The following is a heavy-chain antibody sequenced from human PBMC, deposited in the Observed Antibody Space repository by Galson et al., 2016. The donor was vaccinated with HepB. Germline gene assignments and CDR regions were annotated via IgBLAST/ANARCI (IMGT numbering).Heavy chain of an antibody. CDR3: VGEGLGGLWSHYFDY. CDR2: LYSGGTT. Sequence: SLRLSCAVSGFTVSSNCMNWVRQAPGKGLEWVSVLYSGGTTYYADSVKGRFTISRDNSKNTLYLQMNSLRIEDTAVYYCVGEGLGGLWSHYFDYWGQGTLATVPS. J-gene: IGHJ4*02. V-gene: IGHV3-53*01. CDR1: GFTVSSNC. D-gene: IGHD3-16*01.